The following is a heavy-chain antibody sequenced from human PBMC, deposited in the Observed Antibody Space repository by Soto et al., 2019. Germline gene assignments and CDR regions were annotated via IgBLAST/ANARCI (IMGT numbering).Heavy chain of an antibody. Sequence: PSETLSLTCTVSGGTVSSNNHYWSWIRHHPGKGLEWIGNIHYSGNTYFNPSLRSRVTMSVDTSKNQSSLKLSSVTAADTAVYFCARRMVITDIRKNNWFDPWGQGIMVTVSS. CDR2: IHYSGNT. CDR3: ARRMVITDIRKNNWFDP. CDR1: GGTVSSNNHY. J-gene: IGHJ5*02. V-gene: IGHV4-31*03. D-gene: IGHD1-20*01.